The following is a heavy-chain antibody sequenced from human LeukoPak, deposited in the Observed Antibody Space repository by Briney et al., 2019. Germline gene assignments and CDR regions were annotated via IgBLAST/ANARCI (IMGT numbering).Heavy chain of an antibody. CDR1: GFTFSSYA. Sequence: QPGRSLRLSCAASGFTFSSYAMHWVRQAPGKGLEWVAFISYDGSNKNYADSVRGRFTISRDNSKDTLYLQMNSLRAEDTAVYYCAKDLQVTPDYWGQGTLVTVSS. V-gene: IGHV3-30*04. CDR2: ISYDGSNK. CDR3: AKDLQVTPDY. J-gene: IGHJ4*02. D-gene: IGHD2-21*02.